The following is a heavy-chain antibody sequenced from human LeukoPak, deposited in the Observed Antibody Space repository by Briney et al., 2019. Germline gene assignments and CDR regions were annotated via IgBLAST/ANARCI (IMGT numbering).Heavy chain of an antibody. CDR3: ARESYDSSGWYLDY. Sequence: GGSLRLSCAASGFTFSSYDFHWVRQPTGKGLEWVAAICAGGDTYYSGSVKGRFTISREGAKNSLYLQMNRLRAEDTAVYYCARESYDSSGWYLDYWGQGALVTVSS. CDR1: GFTFSSYD. D-gene: IGHD3-22*01. CDR2: ICAGGDT. V-gene: IGHV3-13*04. J-gene: IGHJ4*02.